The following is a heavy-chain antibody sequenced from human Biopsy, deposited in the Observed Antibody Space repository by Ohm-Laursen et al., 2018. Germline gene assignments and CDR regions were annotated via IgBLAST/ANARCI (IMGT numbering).Heavy chain of an antibody. CDR2: INAKTGDT. V-gene: IGHV1-2*02. J-gene: IGHJ5*02. CDR3: TRGGYYYDSLAYYYWFDP. CDR1: GYTFTGYH. Sequence: ASVKVSCKASGYTFTGYHVHWVRQAPGQGLEWMGWINAKTGDTNYAQKFQGRVTMTRDTSISTAYVDLSSLRSDDTTVYYCTRGGYYYDSLAYYYWFDPWGQGTLVTVSS. D-gene: IGHD3-22*01.